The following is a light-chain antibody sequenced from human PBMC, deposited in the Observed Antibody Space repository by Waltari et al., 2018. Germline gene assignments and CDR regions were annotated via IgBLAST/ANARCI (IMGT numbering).Light chain of an antibody. CDR3: FAWDSSLSAWV. CDR1: SNNVDNPG. V-gene: IGLV10-54*04. J-gene: IGLJ3*02. CDR2: SNT. Sequence: QAGLTQPPSVSKDLGQTATLTCSGKSNNVDNPGAAWPQQHQGHHPSLLSYSNTNRPSGISERFSASRSGNTASLTIAGLQPEDEADYYCFAWDSSLSAWVFGGGTKLTVL.